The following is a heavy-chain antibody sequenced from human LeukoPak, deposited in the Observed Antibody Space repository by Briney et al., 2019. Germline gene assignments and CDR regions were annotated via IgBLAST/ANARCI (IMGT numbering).Heavy chain of an antibody. J-gene: IGHJ4*02. CDR1: WVLQWLL. CDR2: IKSKTDGGTT. CDR3: TAADSAVYYSASTCYLSSRY. V-gene: IGHV3-15*01. Sequence: GGSLPHLCCLWWVLQWLLLELDPRQAPGKGLEWVGRIKSKTDGGTTDYAAPVKGRFTISRDDSKNTLYLLINSLKTLYTTVYYGTAADSAVYYSASTCYLSSRYWCRGTLVTVSS. D-gene: IGHD2-2*01.